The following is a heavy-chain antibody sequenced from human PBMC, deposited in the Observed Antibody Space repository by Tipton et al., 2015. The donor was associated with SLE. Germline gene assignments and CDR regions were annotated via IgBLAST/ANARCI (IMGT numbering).Heavy chain of an antibody. D-gene: IGHD6-13*01. CDR3: AKALKGGAAAALDAFDI. Sequence: GSLRLSCAASGFTFSDYYMSWIRQAPGKGLEWVSYISSSSSYTNYADSVKGRFTISRDNAKNSLYLQMNSLRAEDTAVYYCAKALKGGAAAALDAFDIWGQGTMVTVSS. J-gene: IGHJ3*02. V-gene: IGHV3-11*05. CDR2: ISSSSSYT. CDR1: GFTFSDYY.